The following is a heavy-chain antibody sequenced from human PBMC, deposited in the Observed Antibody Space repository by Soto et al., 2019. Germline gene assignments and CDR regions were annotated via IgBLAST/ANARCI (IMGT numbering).Heavy chain of an antibody. CDR1: GGSISSYY. D-gene: IGHD6-13*01. Sequence: QVQLQESGPGLVKPSETLSLTCTVSGGSISSYYWSWIRQPPGKGLEWSGYIYYSGSTNYNPSLKSRVTISVDTSKNQFSLKLSSVTAADTAVYYCARDRGSSWYNAFDLWGQGTMVTVSS. V-gene: IGHV4-59*01. CDR2: IYYSGST. CDR3: ARDRGSSWYNAFDL. J-gene: IGHJ3*01.